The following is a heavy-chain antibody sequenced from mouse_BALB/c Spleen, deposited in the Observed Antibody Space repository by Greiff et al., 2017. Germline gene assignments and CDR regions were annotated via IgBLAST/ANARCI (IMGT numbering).Heavy chain of an antibody. CDR1: GFNIKDTY. V-gene: IGHV14-3*02. Sequence: VQLKESGAELVKPGASVKLSCTASGFNIKDTYMHWVKQRPEQGLEWIGRIDPANGNTKYDPKFQGKATITADTSSNTAYLQLSSLTSEDTAVYYCAREGDYSPWFAYWGQGTLVTVSA. J-gene: IGHJ3*01. D-gene: IGHD2-12*01. CDR3: AREGDYSPWFAY. CDR2: IDPANGNT.